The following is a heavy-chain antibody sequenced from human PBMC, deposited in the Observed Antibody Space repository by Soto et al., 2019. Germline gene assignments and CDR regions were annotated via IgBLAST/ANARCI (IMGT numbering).Heavy chain of an antibody. V-gene: IGHV3-53*01. J-gene: IGHJ4*02. CDR1: GFSVSSKY. CDR3: ARESEDLTSNFDY. CDR2: IYSGGST. Sequence: PGGSLRLSCAAYGFSVSSKYMSWVRQAPGKGLEWVSVIYSGGSTYHTDSVKGRFTISRDNSKNTLYLQMNSLRAEDTAVYYCARESEDLTSNFDYWGQGTLVTVSS.